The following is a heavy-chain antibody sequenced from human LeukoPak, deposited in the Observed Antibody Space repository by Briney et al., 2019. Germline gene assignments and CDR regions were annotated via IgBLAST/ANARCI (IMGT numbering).Heavy chain of an antibody. CDR1: GGSIGSGSYY. D-gene: IGHD6-13*01. V-gene: IGHV4-39*07. CDR3: ARVGGYSSSWSVYFDY. CDR2: IYHSGST. J-gene: IGHJ4*02. Sequence: SQTLSLTCTVSGGSIGSGSYYWSWVRQPPGKGLEWIGEIYHSGSTNYNPSLKSRVTISVDKSKNQFSLKLSSVTAADTAVYYCARVGGYSSSWSVYFDYWGQGTLVTVSS.